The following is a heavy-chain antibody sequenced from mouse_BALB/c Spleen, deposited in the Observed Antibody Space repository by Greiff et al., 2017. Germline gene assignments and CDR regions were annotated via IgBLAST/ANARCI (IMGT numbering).Heavy chain of an antibody. Sequence: EVKLMESGGDLVKPGGSLKLSCAASGFTFSSYGMSWVRQTPDKRLEWVATISSGGSYTYYPDSVKGRFTISRDNAKNTLYLQMSSLKSEDTAMYYCVRQWGGYGNFAYWGQGTLVTVSA. CDR3: VRQWGGYGNFAY. V-gene: IGHV5-6*01. CDR2: ISSGGSYT. D-gene: IGHD2-1*01. CDR1: GFTFSSYG. J-gene: IGHJ3*01.